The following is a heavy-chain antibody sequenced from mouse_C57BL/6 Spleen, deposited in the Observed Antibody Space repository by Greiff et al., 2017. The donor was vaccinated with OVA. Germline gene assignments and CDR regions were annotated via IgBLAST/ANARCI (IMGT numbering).Heavy chain of an antibody. V-gene: IGHV1-7*01. Sequence: QVQLKPPGPELAQPGASLNLSCKASGYTFTSYWMHWVNQRPGQGLEWIGYINPSSGHTNYNQKLKDKATLTADKSSTTAYIQLSSLTYEDSAVYYCARDQSYSSYVGYWGQGATLTVS. D-gene: IGHD2-5*01. CDR1: GYTFTSYW. CDR3: ARDQSYSSYVGY. CDR2: INPSSGHT. J-gene: IGHJ2*01.